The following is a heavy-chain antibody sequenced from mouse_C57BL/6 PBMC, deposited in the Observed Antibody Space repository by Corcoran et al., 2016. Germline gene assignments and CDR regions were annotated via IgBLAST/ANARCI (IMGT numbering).Heavy chain of an antibody. J-gene: IGHJ3*01. Sequence: QIQLVQSGPELKKPGETVKISCKASGYTFTTYGMRWVKQAPGKGLKWMGWINTYSGVPTYADDFKGRFAFSLETSASTAYLQINNLNNEDPATYLCARPYYDYDWCDYWGQGALVTVSA. CDR3: ARPYYDYDWCDY. D-gene: IGHD2-4*01. V-gene: IGHV9-3*01. CDR2: INTYSGVP. CDR1: GYTFTTYG.